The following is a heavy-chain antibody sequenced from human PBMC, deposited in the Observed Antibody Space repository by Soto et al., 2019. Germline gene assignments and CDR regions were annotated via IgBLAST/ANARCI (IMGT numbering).Heavy chain of an antibody. D-gene: IGHD4-4*01. CDR3: ARAKSNYQTFDH. Sequence: SETLSLTCTVSGDSMSSYYWGWIRQPPGKGLEWIGYIYYSGSTTYNPSLRSRVTMSVDTSKNQFSLRLSSVTAADAAVYYCARAKSNYQTFDHRGQGSQVTVSS. J-gene: IGHJ4*02. CDR2: IYYSGST. V-gene: IGHV4-59*01. CDR1: GDSMSSYY.